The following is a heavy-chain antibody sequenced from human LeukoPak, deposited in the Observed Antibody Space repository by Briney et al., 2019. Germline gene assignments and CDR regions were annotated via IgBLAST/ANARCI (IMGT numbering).Heavy chain of an antibody. D-gene: IGHD2-2*01. CDR2: ISGSGGST. CDR3: AKDQYVCSSTSCPADYYYYYGMDV. J-gene: IGHJ6*02. CDR1: GFTFSSYA. V-gene: IGHV3-23*01. Sequence: GGSLRLSCAASGFTFSSYAMSWVRQAPGKGLEWVSAISGSGGSTYYADSVKGRFTISRDNSKNTLYLQMNSLRAEDTAVYYCAKDQYVCSSTSCPADYYYYYGMDVWGQGTTVTVSS.